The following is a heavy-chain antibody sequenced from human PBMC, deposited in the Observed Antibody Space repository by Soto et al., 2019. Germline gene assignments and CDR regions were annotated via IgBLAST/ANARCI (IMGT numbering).Heavy chain of an antibody. D-gene: IGHD3-3*01. J-gene: IGHJ5*02. CDR3: ARGGGTILAPLP. CDR1: GYTFTGYF. CDR2: INSNSGAT. Sequence: QVQLVQSGAEVKKPGASVKVSCKASGYTFTGYFMHWVRQAPGQGLEWMGWINSNSGATKYAQKFQGRVTLSRDTSISTAYMELSGLGSDDTAVYYCARGGGTILAPLPWGQGTLVTVSS. V-gene: IGHV1-2*02.